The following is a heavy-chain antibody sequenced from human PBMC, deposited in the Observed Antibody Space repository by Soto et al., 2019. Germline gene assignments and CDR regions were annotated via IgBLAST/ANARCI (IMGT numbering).Heavy chain of an antibody. Sequence: SETLSLTCTISGGSISSYFWSWIRQPPGKGLEWIGFIYSTGSTNYNPSLKSRVTMSVDTSKNQLSLKLYSVTAAYTTVDYCGGHGDLGRQQLLSDSWCQGTMITIAS. CDR1: GGSISSYF. J-gene: IGHJ5*02. CDR3: GGHGDLGRQQLLSDS. V-gene: IGHV4-59*01. D-gene: IGHD6-13*01. CDR2: IYSTGST.